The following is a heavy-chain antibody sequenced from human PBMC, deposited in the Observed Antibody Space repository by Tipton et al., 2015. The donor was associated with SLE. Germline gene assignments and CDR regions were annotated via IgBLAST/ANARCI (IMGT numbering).Heavy chain of an antibody. CDR2: LYHSGST. J-gene: IGHJ4*02. CDR1: GGYISSSNW. Sequence: TLSLTCAVSGGYISSSNWWSWVRQPPGKGLEWNGELYHSGSTNYNPSLKSRVTISVDKSKNQFSLKLSSVTAAGTAVYYCARDHYGYNHGIDYCGQGALVTVSS. V-gene: IGHV4-4*02. D-gene: IGHD5-24*01. CDR3: ARDHYGYNHGIDY.